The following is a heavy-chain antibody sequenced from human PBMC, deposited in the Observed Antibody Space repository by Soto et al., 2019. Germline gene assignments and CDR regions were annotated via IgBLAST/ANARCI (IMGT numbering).Heavy chain of an antibody. J-gene: IGHJ4*02. CDR2: SHYSGNS. CDR3: AAGWAPAAGDI. Sequence: VQLLESGPGLVRPSETLSLACTVSGGSFGSFYWSWVRQPPGKRLEWIGYSHYSGNSNYSPSLMSRVSSSLDPTKNESSLKLHSVPAADAAVYYCAAGWAPAAGDIWGPGILVTVSS. D-gene: IGHD2-2*01. CDR1: GGSFGSFY. V-gene: IGHV4-59*03.